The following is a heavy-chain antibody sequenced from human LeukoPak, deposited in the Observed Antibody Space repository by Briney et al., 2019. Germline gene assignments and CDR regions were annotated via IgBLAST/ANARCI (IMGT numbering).Heavy chain of an antibody. CDR1: GFTFSSYA. J-gene: IGHJ5*02. D-gene: IGHD4-17*01. CDR3: MRGHYGDYA. V-gene: IGHV3-23*01. CDR2: ISGSGGST. Sequence: GGSLRLSCAASGFTFSSYAMSWVRQAPGKGLEWVSAISGSGGSTYYADSVKGRFTISRDNAKNSLYLEMNSLRAEDTAMYYCMRGHYGDYAWGQGSLVTVSS.